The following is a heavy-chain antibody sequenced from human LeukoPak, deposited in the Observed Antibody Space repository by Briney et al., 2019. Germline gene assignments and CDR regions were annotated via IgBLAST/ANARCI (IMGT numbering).Heavy chain of an antibody. Sequence: GGSLRLSCAASGFTFSDHYMDWVRQAPGKGLEWVSYIGSSSSTIYYGDSVKGRFTISRDNAKNSLYLQMNSLRAEDTAVYYCAELGITMIGGVWGKGTTVTISS. V-gene: IGHV3-11*04. CDR3: AELGITMIGGV. D-gene: IGHD3-10*02. J-gene: IGHJ6*04. CDR2: IGSSSSTI. CDR1: GFTFSDHY.